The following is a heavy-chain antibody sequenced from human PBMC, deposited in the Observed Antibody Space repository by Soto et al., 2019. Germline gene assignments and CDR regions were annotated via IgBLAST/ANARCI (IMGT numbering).Heavy chain of an antibody. Sequence: QVHLVESGGGVVQPGRSLRLSCTASGFTFSSHAMHWVRQAPGKGLEWVAAVSHDGPNKYYADSVKGRFTISRDNSENTLYLQMNSLSAEDTAVYYCAKVRGQQQVLYYFDYWGQGTLVIVSS. D-gene: IGHD6-13*01. V-gene: IGHV3-30*18. CDR3: AKVRGQQQVLYYFDY. CDR2: VSHDGPNK. J-gene: IGHJ4*02. CDR1: GFTFSSHA.